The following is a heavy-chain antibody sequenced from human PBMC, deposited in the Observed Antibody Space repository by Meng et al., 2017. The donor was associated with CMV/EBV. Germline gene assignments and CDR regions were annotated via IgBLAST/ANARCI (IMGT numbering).Heavy chain of an antibody. V-gene: IGHV1-46*01. CDR1: TSYY. CDR2: INTSGGST. Sequence: TSYYMNWVRQAPGQGLEWMGIINTSGGSTSYAQKFQGRVTMTRDTSTSTVYMELSSLRSEDTAVYYCARDSLMITFGGVIVIPNWFDPWGQGTLVTVSS. CDR3: ARDSLMITFGGVIVIPNWFDP. J-gene: IGHJ5*02. D-gene: IGHD3-16*02.